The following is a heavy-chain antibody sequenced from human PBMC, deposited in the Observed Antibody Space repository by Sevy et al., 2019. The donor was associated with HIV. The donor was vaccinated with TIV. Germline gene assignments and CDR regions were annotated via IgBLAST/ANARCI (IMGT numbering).Heavy chain of an antibody. J-gene: IGHJ4*02. CDR2: IYYNGHI. Sequence: SETLSLTCTVSGGSIPSLHWNWIPQPPGKGLGLIANIYYNGHINYNPSLKNRVTLSLDTSKNQFSLRLSSVTAADTAMYYCAGENAWGRGYSWGQGTLVTVSS. CDR1: GGSIPSLH. V-gene: IGHV4-59*08. CDR3: AGENAWGRGYS. D-gene: IGHD1-26*01.